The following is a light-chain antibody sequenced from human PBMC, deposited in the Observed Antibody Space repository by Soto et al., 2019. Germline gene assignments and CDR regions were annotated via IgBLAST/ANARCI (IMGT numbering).Light chain of an antibody. CDR3: QQYGSSHT. CDR1: QSVSSSY. CDR2: GAS. V-gene: IGKV3-20*01. J-gene: IGKJ4*01. Sequence: ELVLTQSPGTLSLSPGEIATLSCRSSQSVSSSYLAWYQQKPGQAPRLLIYGASSRATGIPDRFSGSGSGTDFTLTISRLEPEDSAVYYCQQYGSSHTFGGGTKVDIK.